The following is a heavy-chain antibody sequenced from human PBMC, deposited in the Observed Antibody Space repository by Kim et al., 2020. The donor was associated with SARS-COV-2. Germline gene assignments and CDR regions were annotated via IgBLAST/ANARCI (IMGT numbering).Heavy chain of an antibody. CDR3: TIFGVVIDRNWFDP. CDR2: IRSKAYGGTT. CDR1: GFTFGDYA. V-gene: IGHV3-49*03. Sequence: GGSLRLSCTASGFTFGDYAMSWFRQAPGKGLEWVGFIRSKAYGGTTEYAASVKGRFTISRDDSKSIAYLQMNSLKTEDTAVYYCTIFGVVIDRNWFDPWGQGTLVTVSS. D-gene: IGHD3-3*01. J-gene: IGHJ5*02.